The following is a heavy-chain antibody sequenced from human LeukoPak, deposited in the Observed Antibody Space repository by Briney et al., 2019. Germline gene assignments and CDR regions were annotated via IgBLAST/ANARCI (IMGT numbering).Heavy chain of an antibody. Sequence: PGGSLRLSCVGSGFTFRSHAMSWVRQAPEKGLGFVSGIYENGGTTYYADSVKGRFSISRDNSKNTLYLQMDSLRGEDTAVYYCAKDFRIGYSAHFDYWGQGALVTVSS. CDR1: GFTFRSHA. CDR2: IYENGGTT. V-gene: IGHV3-23*01. CDR3: AKDFRIGYSAHFDY. D-gene: IGHD2-21*01. J-gene: IGHJ4*02.